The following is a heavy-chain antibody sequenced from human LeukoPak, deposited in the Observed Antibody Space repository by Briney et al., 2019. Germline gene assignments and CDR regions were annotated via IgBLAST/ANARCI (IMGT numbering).Heavy chain of an antibody. Sequence: PSETLSLTCAVYGGSFSGYYWSWIRQPPGKGLEWIGEINHSGSTNYNPSLKSRLTISVETSKNQFSLKLSSVTAADTAVYYCARLGVPAAMYYYYYMDVWGKGTTVTVSS. CDR2: INHSGST. D-gene: IGHD2-2*01. V-gene: IGHV4-34*01. CDR1: GGSFSGYY. CDR3: ARLGVPAAMYYYYYMDV. J-gene: IGHJ6*03.